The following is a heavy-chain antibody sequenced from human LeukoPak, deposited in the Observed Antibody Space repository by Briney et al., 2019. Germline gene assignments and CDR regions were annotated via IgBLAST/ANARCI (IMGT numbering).Heavy chain of an antibody. CDR3: ASRYYYDSSGYFVH. D-gene: IGHD3-22*01. J-gene: IGHJ4*02. CDR2: IYYSGST. CDR1: GGSISSYY. V-gene: IGHV4-59*01. Sequence: SETLSLTCTVSGGSISSYYWSWIRQPPGKGLEWIGYIYYSGSTNYNPSLKSRVTISVDTSKNQFSLKLSSVTAADTAVYYCASRYYYDSSGYFVHWGQGTLVTVSS.